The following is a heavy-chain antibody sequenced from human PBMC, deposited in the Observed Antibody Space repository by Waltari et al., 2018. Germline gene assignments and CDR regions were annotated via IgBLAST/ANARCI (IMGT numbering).Heavy chain of an antibody. V-gene: IGHV3-64*07. CDR2: TSSDGDNT. J-gene: IGHJ4*02. D-gene: IGHD3-9*01. CDR3: AKAAEFYDILTPGDH. CDR1: GFNFINFA. Sequence: EVQLVESGGGLAQPGGSLSLSCAASGFNFINFAMPWVRQAPGKGLEYVSTTSSDGDNTYYADSVKGRFTISRDNSKNTLYLQMGSLRAEDTAVYYCAKAAEFYDILTPGDHWGQGTLVTVSS.